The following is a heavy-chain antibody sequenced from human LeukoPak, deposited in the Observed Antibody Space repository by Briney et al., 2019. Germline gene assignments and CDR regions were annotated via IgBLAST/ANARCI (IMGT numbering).Heavy chain of an antibody. CDR2: IIPIFGTA. CDR3: ARDIILGYAAAFDI. V-gene: IGHV1-69*01. Sequence: SVKVSCKASGGTFSSYAISWVRQAPGQGLEWMGGIIPIFGTANYAQKFQGRVTITADESTSTAYMELSSLRSEDTAVYYCARDIILGYAAAFDIWGQGTMVTVSS. CDR1: GGTFSSYA. J-gene: IGHJ3*02. D-gene: IGHD3-10*01.